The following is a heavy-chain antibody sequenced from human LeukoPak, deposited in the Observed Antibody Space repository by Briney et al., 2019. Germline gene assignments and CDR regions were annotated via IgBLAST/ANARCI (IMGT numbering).Heavy chain of an antibody. CDR3: AKVGSLLWFGERAYYFDY. CDR1: GFTFSSYG. CDR2: ISGSGGST. Sequence: GGSLRLSCAASGFTFSSYGMSWVRQAPGKGLEWVSAISGSGGSTYYADSVKGRFTISRDNSKNTLYLQMNSLRAEDTAVYYCAKVGSLLWFGERAYYFDYWGQGTLVTVSS. D-gene: IGHD3-10*01. J-gene: IGHJ4*02. V-gene: IGHV3-23*01.